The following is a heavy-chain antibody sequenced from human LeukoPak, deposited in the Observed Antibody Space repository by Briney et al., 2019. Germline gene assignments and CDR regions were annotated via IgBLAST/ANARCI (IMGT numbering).Heavy chain of an antibody. Sequence: PGGSLRLSCAASGFTFSIYGMHWVRQAPGKELEWVAGISHDGNNKYYAESVKGRFTISRDNSQNTLFLQMNSLTAEDTAVFYCAYGLSRGNLASPVLDYWGQGTLVTVSS. D-gene: IGHD3-10*01. V-gene: IGHV3-30*03. CDR2: ISHDGNNK. J-gene: IGHJ4*02. CDR3: AYGLSRGNLASPVLDY. CDR1: GFTFSIYG.